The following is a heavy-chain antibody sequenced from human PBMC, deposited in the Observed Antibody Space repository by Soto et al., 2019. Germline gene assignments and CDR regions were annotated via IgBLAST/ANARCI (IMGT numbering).Heavy chain of an antibody. CDR1: VGSIRSGGYY. CDR2: IYYSGGT. Sequence: QVQLQESGPGLVKPSQTLSLTCTVSVGSIRSGGYYWSWSRQHPGKGLEWIGYIYYSGGTYDSPTLKSRVTLTVDTSKNQYSLKLSSVTAAETAVYYCARDDSSGYAGDWGQGTLVPVSS. CDR3: ARDDSSGYAGD. J-gene: IGHJ4*02. V-gene: IGHV4-31*03. D-gene: IGHD3-22*01.